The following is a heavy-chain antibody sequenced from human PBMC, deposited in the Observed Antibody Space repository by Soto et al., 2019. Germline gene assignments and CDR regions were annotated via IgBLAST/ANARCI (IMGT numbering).Heavy chain of an antibody. CDR2: INHSGST. D-gene: IGHD2-15*01. CDR1: GGSFSGYY. Sequence: KPSETLSLTCAVYGGSFSGYYWSWIRQPPGKGLEWIGEINHSGSTNYNPSLKSRVTISVDTSKNQFSLKLSSVTAADTAVYYCARGGRAVVVVAATLRGFDPWGQGTLVTVSS. J-gene: IGHJ5*02. CDR3: ARGGRAVVVVAATLRGFDP. V-gene: IGHV4-34*01.